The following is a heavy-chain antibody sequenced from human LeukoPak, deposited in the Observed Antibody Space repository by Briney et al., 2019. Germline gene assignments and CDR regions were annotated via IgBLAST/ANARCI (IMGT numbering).Heavy chain of an antibody. Sequence: GGSLRLSCAASGFTFSSYAMSWVRQAPGKGLEWVSAISGSGGSTYYADSVKGRFTISRDNSKNTLYLQMNSLRAEDTAVYYCAKLVVDFWSGYYTGFYYYYGMGAWGQGTTVTVSS. CDR2: ISGSGGST. CDR3: AKLVVDFWSGYYTGFYYYYGMGA. V-gene: IGHV3-23*01. J-gene: IGHJ6*02. CDR1: GFTFSSYA. D-gene: IGHD3-3*01.